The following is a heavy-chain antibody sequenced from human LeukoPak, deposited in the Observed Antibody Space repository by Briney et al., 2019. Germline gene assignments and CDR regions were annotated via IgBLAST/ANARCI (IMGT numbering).Heavy chain of an antibody. Sequence: GGSLRLSCAPCGFTFSSYSMNWVRQAPGKGLEWVSYISSASNTIYYADSVKGRFTISRDNAKNSLYLQMNSLRAEDTAMYYCARDGWFGDYNWFDPWGQGTLVTVSS. CDR2: ISSASNTI. D-gene: IGHD3-10*01. CDR3: ARDGWFGDYNWFDP. V-gene: IGHV3-48*01. CDR1: GFTFSSYS. J-gene: IGHJ5*02.